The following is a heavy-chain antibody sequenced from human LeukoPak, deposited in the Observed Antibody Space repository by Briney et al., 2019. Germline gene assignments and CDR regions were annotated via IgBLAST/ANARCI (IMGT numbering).Heavy chain of an antibody. CDR3: ARAPVFDY. CDR1: GEAISGYY. V-gene: IGHV4-34*01. J-gene: IGHJ4*02. CDR2: INHSGRT. Sequence: SKTMSITCAVYGEAISGYYRSWISQPPGKGLEWIGEINHSGRTNSHPSLKCRATISVDTSKTQFSLKLSSVTAADTAVYYCARAPVFDYWGQGTLVTVSS.